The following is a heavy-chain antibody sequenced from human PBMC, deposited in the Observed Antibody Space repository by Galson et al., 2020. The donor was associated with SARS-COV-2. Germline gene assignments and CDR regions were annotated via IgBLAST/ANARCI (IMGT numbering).Heavy chain of an antibody. V-gene: IGHV1-2*02. CDR2: INPNSGGT. D-gene: IGHD2-21*01. CDR1: GYTFTGYY. Sequence: ASVKVSCKASGYTFTGYYMHWVRQAPGQGLEWMGWINPNSGGTNYAQKFQGRVTMTRDTSISTAYMELSRLRSDDTAVYYCARVGTLYIFLCFNPCCQGTLVTVSS. CDR3: ARVGTLYIFLCFNP. J-gene: IGHJ5*02.